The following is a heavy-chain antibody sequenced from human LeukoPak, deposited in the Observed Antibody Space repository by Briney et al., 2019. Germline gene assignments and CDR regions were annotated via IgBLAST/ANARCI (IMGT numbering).Heavy chain of an antibody. CDR3: ARGAAANWFDP. V-gene: IGHV4-38-2*01. Sequence: SETLSLTCAVSGYSISSGYYWGWIRQPPGKGLEWIGSIYHSGSTYYNPSLKSRVTISVDTSKNQFSLKLSSVTAADTAVYYCARGAAANWFDPWGQGTLVTVSS. D-gene: IGHD6-13*01. CDR2: IYHSGST. CDR1: GYSISSGYY. J-gene: IGHJ5*02.